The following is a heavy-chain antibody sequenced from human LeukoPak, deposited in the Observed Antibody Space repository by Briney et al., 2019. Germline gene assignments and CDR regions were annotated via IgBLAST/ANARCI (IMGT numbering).Heavy chain of an antibody. CDR1: GGTFSSYA. D-gene: IGHD1-20*01. CDR3: ARGPEYNWNDAFDY. Sequence: SCKASGGTFSSYAMHWVRQAPGKGLEWVAVISYDGSNKYYADSVKGRFTISRDNSKNTLYLQMNSLRAEDTAVYYCARGPEYNWNDAFDYWGQGTLVTVSS. V-gene: IGHV3-30-3*01. CDR2: ISYDGSNK. J-gene: IGHJ4*02.